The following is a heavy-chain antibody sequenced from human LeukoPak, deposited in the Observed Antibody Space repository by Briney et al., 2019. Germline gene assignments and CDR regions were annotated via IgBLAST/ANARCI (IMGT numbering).Heavy chain of an antibody. CDR3: TRMTTGHDY. J-gene: IGHJ4*02. D-gene: IGHD4-17*01. V-gene: IGHV4-34*01. Sequence: KSSETLSLTCAVSGVSFNDYYWSWVHQTPGKGLEWIGEINHSGYTNDSPSLKGRVTLSIDTSRKQFSLNLRSVTVADSGIYYCTRMTTGHDYWGQGTLVTVSS. CDR2: INHSGYT. CDR1: GVSFNDYY.